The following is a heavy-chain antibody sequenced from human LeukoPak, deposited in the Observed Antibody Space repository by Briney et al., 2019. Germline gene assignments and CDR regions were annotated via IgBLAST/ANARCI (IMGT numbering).Heavy chain of an antibody. D-gene: IGHD2/OR15-2a*01. V-gene: IGHV3-11*01. CDR2: ISSNAIST. J-gene: IGHJ4*02. CDR1: GFTLSDYY. Sequence: GGSLRLSCAASGFTLSDYYMSWIRQAPGKGLEWLSYISSNAISTHYADSVKGRFTISRDNAKNSLYLQMNSLRGEDTAVYYCARDFRDRSMPIDFWGQGTLVTVSS. CDR3: ARDFRDRSMPIDF.